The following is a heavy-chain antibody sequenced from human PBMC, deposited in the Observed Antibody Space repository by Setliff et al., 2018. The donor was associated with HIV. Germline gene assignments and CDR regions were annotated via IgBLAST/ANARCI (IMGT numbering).Heavy chain of an antibody. CDR2: IKSRVDGETT. CDR3: ILLGMHGAFDI. Sequence: GESLRLSCAGSGFNFKNAWMSWVRQAPGKGLEWVGRIKSRVDGETTAYAAPLKGRFTISRGDSKNTLYLQMDSLSTEDTAVYYCILLGMHGAFDIWGQGTMVTVSS. CDR1: GFNFKNAW. V-gene: IGHV3-15*01. D-gene: IGHD7-27*01. J-gene: IGHJ3*02.